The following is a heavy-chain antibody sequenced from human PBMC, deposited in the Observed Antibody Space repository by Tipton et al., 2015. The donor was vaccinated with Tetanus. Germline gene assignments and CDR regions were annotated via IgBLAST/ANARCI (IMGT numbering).Heavy chain of an antibody. CDR1: GLTFRSYA. D-gene: IGHD1-1*01. Sequence: SLRLSCAASGLTFRSYAIHWVRQSPGRGLEWVAVISYDGSNKNYADSVKGRFTISRDNSQNTLYLQMNSLRAEDSATYYCARALQLERKFDFWGQGTLVTVSS. V-gene: IGHV3-30-3*01. CDR2: ISYDGSNK. CDR3: ARALQLERKFDF. J-gene: IGHJ4*02.